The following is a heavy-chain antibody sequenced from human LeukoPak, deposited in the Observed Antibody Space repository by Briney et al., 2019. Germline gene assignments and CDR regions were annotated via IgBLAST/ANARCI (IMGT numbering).Heavy chain of an antibody. CDR1: GGSISSYY. D-gene: IGHD2-2*01. V-gene: IGHV4-4*07. J-gene: IGHJ6*03. CDR3: ARGNPADYYYYMDV. CDR2: IYTSGST. Sequence: SETLSLTCTVSGGSISSYYWSWVRQPAGKGLEWVGRIYTSGSTNYNPSLKSRVTMSVDTSKKQCSQKLSSVTAADTAVYYCARGNPADYYYYMDVWGKGTTVTVSS.